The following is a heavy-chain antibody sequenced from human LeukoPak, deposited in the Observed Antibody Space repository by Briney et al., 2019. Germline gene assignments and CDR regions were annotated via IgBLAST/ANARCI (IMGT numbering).Heavy chain of an antibody. J-gene: IGHJ4*02. D-gene: IGHD3-10*01. CDR3: ARENYGSGSYEGYFDY. CDR1: GFTFSSYS. Sequence: GGSLRLSCAASGFTFSSYSMNWVRQAPGKGLEWVSSISSSSSSYIYYADSVKGRFTISRDNAKNSLYLQMNSLRAEDTAVYYCARENYGSGSYEGYFDYWGQGTLVTVSS. V-gene: IGHV3-21*01. CDR2: ISSSSSSYI.